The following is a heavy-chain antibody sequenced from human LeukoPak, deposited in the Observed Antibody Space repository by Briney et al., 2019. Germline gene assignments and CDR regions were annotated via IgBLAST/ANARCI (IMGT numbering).Heavy chain of an antibody. CDR3: AANDFWSGYYSY. V-gene: IGHV3-53*01. D-gene: IGHD3-3*01. J-gene: IGHJ4*02. CDR2: IYSGGST. CDR1: GLTVSSYY. Sequence: PGRSLRLSCAASGLTVSSYYMSWVRQAPGKGLEWVSVIYSGGSTYYADSVKGRFTISRDNSKNTLYLQMNSLRAEDTAVYYCAANDFWSGYYSYWGQGTLVTVSS.